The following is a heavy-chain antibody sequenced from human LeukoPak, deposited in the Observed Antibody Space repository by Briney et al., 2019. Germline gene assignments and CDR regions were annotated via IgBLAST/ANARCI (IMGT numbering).Heavy chain of an antibody. D-gene: IGHD2-15*01. Sequence: GGSLRLSCAASGFTFSSYGMHWVRQAPGKGLEWVALIWSDGSNYFYPDSVKGRFTISRDNSKNTVYLQMNSLRAEDTAVYYCARDRGYCSGGSCYSNYFDYWGQGTLVTVSS. V-gene: IGHV3-33*01. CDR1: GFTFSSYG. CDR3: ARDRGYCSGGSCYSNYFDY. CDR2: IWSDGSNY. J-gene: IGHJ4*02.